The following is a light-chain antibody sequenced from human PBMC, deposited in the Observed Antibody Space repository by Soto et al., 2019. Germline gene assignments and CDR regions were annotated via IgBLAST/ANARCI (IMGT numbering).Light chain of an antibody. J-gene: IGLJ1*01. CDR3: SSYTSTSTYV. CDR1: SSDVGGYNY. Sequence: QSVLTQPASVSGSPGQSITISCTGTSSDVGGYNYVSWYQQPSGKAPKLIIYEVSEPPSGVSHCFAGSKSGNTASLTIGGLQAEDEDDYCGSSYTSTSTYVFGTGTKVTVL. CDR2: EVS. V-gene: IGLV2-14*01.